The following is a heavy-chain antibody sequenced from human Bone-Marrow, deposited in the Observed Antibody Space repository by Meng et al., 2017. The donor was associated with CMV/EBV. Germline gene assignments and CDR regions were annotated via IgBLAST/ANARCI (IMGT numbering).Heavy chain of an antibody. V-gene: IGHV4-4*07. CDR3: ARELGGRTAMATSSLNWFDP. CDR2: IYTSGST. D-gene: IGHD5-18*01. J-gene: IGHJ5*02. CDR1: GGSISSYY. Sequence: SETLSLTCTVSGGSISSYYWSWIRQPAGKGLEWIGRIYTSGSTNYNPSLKSRVTISVDTSKNQFSLKLSSVTAADTAVYYCARELGGRTAMATSSLNWFDPWGQGTLVTVSS.